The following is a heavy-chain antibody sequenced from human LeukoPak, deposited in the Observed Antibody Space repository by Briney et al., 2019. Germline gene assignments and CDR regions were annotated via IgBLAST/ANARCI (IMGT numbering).Heavy chain of an antibody. V-gene: IGHV4-4*07. J-gene: IGHJ4*02. CDR2: IYTSGST. Sequence: PSETLSLTCTVSGGSISSYYWSWIRQPGGKGLEWIGRIYTSGSTNYNPSLKSRVTMSVDTSENQFSLKLSSVTAADTAVYYCARDRYYDFWSGYYYPYFDYWGQGTLVTVSS. CDR1: GGSISSYY. CDR3: ARDRYYDFWSGYYYPYFDY. D-gene: IGHD3-3*01.